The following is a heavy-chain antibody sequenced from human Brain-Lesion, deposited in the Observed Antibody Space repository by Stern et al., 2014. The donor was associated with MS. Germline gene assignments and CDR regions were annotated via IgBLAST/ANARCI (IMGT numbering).Heavy chain of an antibody. CDR1: GGSISSGTYY. V-gene: IGHV4-61*02. D-gene: IGHD3-9*01. J-gene: IGHJ3*02. Sequence: VHLVESGPGLVKPSQTLSLTCTVSGGSISSGTYYWSWIRQPAGEGLEWIGRLYSSGSTQYNPPLQRRVTIAAATSTTPFSLRLSSVTAAXXXXXXCARGNYDVLTDNGGHGFDIWGQGTMVTV. CDR3: ARGNYDVLTDNGGHGFDI. CDR2: LYSSGST.